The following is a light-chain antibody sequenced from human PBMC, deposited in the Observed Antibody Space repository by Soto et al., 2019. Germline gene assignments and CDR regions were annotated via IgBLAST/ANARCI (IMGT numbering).Light chain of an antibody. CDR1: SSDVGGYNY. Sequence: QSVLTQPASVSGSPGQSITISCTVTSSDVGGYNYVSWYQQYPGKAPKLMIYDVTNRPSGVSNRFSGSKSGNTASLTISGLQAEDEADYYCGSYRITTAVFGTGTKVTVL. J-gene: IGLJ1*01. CDR2: DVT. CDR3: GSYRITTAV. V-gene: IGLV2-14*01.